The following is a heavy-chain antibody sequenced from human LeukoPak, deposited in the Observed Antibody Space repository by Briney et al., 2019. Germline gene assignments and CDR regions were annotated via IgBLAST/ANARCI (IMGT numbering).Heavy chain of an antibody. CDR2: INHSGST. CDR3: ARRWGVGYKIYRGIDY. CDR1: GGSFSGYY. J-gene: IGHJ4*02. Sequence: SETLSLTCAVYGGSFSGYYWSWIRQPPGKGLEWIGEINHSGSTNYNPSLKSRVTISVDTSKNQFSLKLSSVTAADTAVYYCARRWGVGYKIYRGIDYRGQGTLVTVSS. D-gene: IGHD3-10*01. V-gene: IGHV4-34*01.